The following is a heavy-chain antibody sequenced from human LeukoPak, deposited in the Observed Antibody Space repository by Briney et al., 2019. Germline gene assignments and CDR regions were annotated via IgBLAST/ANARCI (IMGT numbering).Heavy chain of an antibody. J-gene: IGHJ4*02. D-gene: IGHD3-22*01. CDR1: GITLSNYG. CDR2: ISDSGGRT. Sequence: GGSLRLSCAVSGITLSNYGMSWVRQAPGKGLEWVAGISDSGGRTNYADSVKGRFTISRDNPKDTLYLQMNSLRAEDTAVYFCAKRGVVIRVILVGFHKEAYYFDSWGQGALVTVS. V-gene: IGHV3-23*01. CDR3: AKRGVVIRVILVGFHKEAYYFDS.